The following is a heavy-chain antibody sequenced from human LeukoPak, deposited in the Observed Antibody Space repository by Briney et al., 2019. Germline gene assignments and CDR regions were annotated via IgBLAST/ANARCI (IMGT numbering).Heavy chain of an antibody. CDR2: INAGNGNT. CDR3: ARDYYGSGTPDY. D-gene: IGHD3-10*01. V-gene: IGHV1-3*01. CDR1: GYTFTSYA. J-gene: IGHJ4*02. Sequence: GASVKVSCKASGYTFTSYAMHWVRQAPGQRLEWMGWINAGNGNTKYSQKFQGRVSITRDTSASTAYMELSSLRSEDTAVYYCARDYYGSGTPDYWGQGTLVTVSS.